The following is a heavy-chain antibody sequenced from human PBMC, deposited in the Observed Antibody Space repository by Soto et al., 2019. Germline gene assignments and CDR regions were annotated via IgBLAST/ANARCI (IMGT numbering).Heavy chain of an antibody. V-gene: IGHV4-59*01. CDR3: ARVRRTYDILTGYMVDAFDI. J-gene: IGHJ3*02. D-gene: IGHD3-9*01. Sequence: QVQLQESGPGLVKPSETLSLTCTVSGGSISSYYWSWIRQPPGKGLEWIGYIYYSGSTNYNPSLKSRVTISVDTSKNQFSLKLSSVTAADTAVYYCARVRRTYDILTGYMVDAFDIWGQGTMVTVSS. CDR2: IYYSGST. CDR1: GGSISSYY.